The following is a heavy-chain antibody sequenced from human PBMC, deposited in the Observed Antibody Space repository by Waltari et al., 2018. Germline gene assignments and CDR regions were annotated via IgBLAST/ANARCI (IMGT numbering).Heavy chain of an antibody. V-gene: IGHV1-24*01. CDR1: GYTRTELS. CDR2: FDPEDGET. J-gene: IGHJ5*02. Sequence: QVQLVQSGAEVKKPGASVKVSCKVSGYTRTELSMHWVRQAPGKGLEWMGGFDPEDGETIYAQKFQGRVTMTEDTSTDTAYMELSSLRSEDTAVYYCATGGAYSSGFHGWFDPWGQGTLVTVSS. D-gene: IGHD6-19*01. CDR3: ATGGAYSSGFHGWFDP.